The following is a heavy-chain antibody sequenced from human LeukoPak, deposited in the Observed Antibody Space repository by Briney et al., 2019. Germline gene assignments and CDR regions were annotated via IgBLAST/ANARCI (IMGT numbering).Heavy chain of an antibody. D-gene: IGHD3-3*01. V-gene: IGHV4-38-2*02. Sequence: PSETLSLTCTVSGSSITSGYYWGWIRQPPGKGLEWIGTVYRSTSTYYNPSLKSRVTISVDTSKNQFSLKLSSVTAADTAVYYCARLQGPVRFLEWLPYMGGYYFDYWGQGTLVTVSS. CDR3: ARLQGPVRFLEWLPYMGGYYFDY. CDR1: GSSITSGYY. J-gene: IGHJ4*02. CDR2: VYRSTST.